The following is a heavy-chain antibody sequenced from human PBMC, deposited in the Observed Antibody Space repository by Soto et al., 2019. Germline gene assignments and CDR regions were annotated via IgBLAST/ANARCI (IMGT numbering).Heavy chain of an antibody. Sequence: GGSLRLSCAASGFTFSSYSMNWVRQAPGKGLEWVSYISSSSSTIYYADSVKGRFTISRDNAKNSLYLQMNSLRAEDTAVYYCASRFELRYFDYWGQGTLVTVSS. J-gene: IGHJ4*02. CDR2: ISSSSSTI. CDR1: GFTFSSYS. V-gene: IGHV3-48*01. CDR3: ASRFELRYFDY. D-gene: IGHD1-26*01.